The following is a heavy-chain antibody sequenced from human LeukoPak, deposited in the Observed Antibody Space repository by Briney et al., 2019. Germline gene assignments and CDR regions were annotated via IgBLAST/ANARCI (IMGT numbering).Heavy chain of an antibody. J-gene: IGHJ4*02. CDR3: ATTYPLFDY. CDR2: ISRSSTYI. V-gene: IGHV3-21*01. CDR1: GFTFSAYS. Sequence: PGGSLRLSCAASGFTFSAYSMNWVRQAPGKGLEWVSSISRSSTYIYYADSVKGRFTISRDNAENSLYLQMNSLRAEDTAVYYCATTYPLFDYWGQGTLVTVSS.